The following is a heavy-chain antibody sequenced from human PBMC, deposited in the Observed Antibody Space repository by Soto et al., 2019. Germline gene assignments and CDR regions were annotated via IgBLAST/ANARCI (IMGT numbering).Heavy chain of an antibody. D-gene: IGHD2-21*01. Sequence: SETLSLTYTVSGGSISSGGYYWSWIRQHPGKGLEWIGYIYYSGSTYYNPSLKSRVTISVDTSKNQFYLKLSSVTAADTAVYYCAREGRLDYYYYYGMDVWGQGTTVTVSS. CDR1: GGSISSGGYY. J-gene: IGHJ6*02. CDR3: AREGRLDYYYYYGMDV. V-gene: IGHV4-31*03. CDR2: IYYSGST.